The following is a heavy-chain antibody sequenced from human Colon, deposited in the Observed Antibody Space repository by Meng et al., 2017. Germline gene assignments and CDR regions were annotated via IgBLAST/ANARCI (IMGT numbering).Heavy chain of an antibody. CDR1: GYSFTSYW. D-gene: IGHD2-15*01. CDR2: IHPGDSDT. Sequence: GGSLRLSCKGSGYSFTSYWIGWVRQMPGKGLEWMGLIHPGDSDTRYSPSFQGQVTISADKSINTAYLQWSSLKASDTAMYYCARIGYCSGSSCYPAEASFDSWGQGTLVTVSS. CDR3: ARIGYCSGSSCYPAEASFDS. V-gene: IGHV5-51*01. J-gene: IGHJ4*02.